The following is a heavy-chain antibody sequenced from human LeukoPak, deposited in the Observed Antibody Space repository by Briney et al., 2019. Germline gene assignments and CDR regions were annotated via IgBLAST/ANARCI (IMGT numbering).Heavy chain of an antibody. V-gene: IGHV3-7*01. CDR3: ARDPLRRFDY. CDR2: IGLDGSEK. Sequence: GGSLRLSCAASGFTFSSYWMSWVRQAPGKGLEWVANIGLDGSEKYYVDSVKGRFTISRDNAKNSLCLQMNSLRAEDTAVYYCARDPLRRFDYWGQGTLLTVSS. J-gene: IGHJ4*02. CDR1: GFTFSSYW.